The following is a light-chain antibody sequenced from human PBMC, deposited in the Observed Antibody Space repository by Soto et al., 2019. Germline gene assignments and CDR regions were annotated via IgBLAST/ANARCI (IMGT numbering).Light chain of an antibody. CDR1: STDFVGYNR. Sequence: QSALTQPPALSGSPGQSVTISCTGTSTDFVGYNRVSWYQQPPGTAPKLMIYEVSKRPSGVPDRFSGSKSGNTASLTISGLPAADEADYYCSLYTSEKAYVFGTGIKVTVL. V-gene: IGLV2-18*01. CDR2: EVS. J-gene: IGLJ1*01. CDR3: SLYTSEKAYV.